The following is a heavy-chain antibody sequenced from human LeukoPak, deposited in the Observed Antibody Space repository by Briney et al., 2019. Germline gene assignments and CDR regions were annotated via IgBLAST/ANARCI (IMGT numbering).Heavy chain of an antibody. CDR2: IYPGGSI. Sequence: PSETLSLTCTVTGASISSHHWSWIRQPPGKGLECIGSIYPGGSIDYNPSLKSRATISGDSSKNHLSLKLTSVTAADTATYYCVKVGYGSGTWGWFDPWGQGTLVSVSA. CDR3: VKVGYGSGTWGWFDP. J-gene: IGHJ5*02. CDR1: GASISSHH. V-gene: IGHV4-59*11. D-gene: IGHD3-10*01.